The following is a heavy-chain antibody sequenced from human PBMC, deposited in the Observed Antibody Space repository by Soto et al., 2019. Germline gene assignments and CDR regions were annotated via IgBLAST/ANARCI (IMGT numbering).Heavy chain of an antibody. D-gene: IGHD6-13*01. CDR2: ISDSGGST. J-gene: IGHJ4*02. CDR1: GFTFSSYA. V-gene: IGHV3-23*01. CDR3: AKDQRSSRWYPC. Sequence: GGSLRLSCAASGFTFSSYAMNWVHQAPGKGLEWVSSISDSGGSTYYADSVKGRFTISRDNSKNTLYLQMNSLRAEDTAVYYCAKDQRSSRWYPCWGQGTLVTVSS.